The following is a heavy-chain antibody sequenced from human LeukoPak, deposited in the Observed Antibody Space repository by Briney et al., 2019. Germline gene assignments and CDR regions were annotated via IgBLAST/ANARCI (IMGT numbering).Heavy chain of an antibody. Sequence: PSETLSLTCTVSGASISSSDSYWSWIRQPPGKGLEWIGSIYRRGSTSYNPSLKSRVTVSEDMSKNHFSLRLSSVTAADKAVYYCARHVQDLGIKVWGQGTTVTVSS. CDR2: IYRRGST. CDR1: GASISSSDSY. CDR3: ARHVQDLGIKV. V-gene: IGHV4-39*01. J-gene: IGHJ6*02.